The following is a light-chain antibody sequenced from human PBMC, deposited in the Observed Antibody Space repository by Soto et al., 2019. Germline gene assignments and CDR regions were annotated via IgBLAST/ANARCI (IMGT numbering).Light chain of an antibody. CDR1: MRDVGAYNL. CDR3: SSYTSKSSLI. V-gene: IGLV2-14*01. Sequence: QSALTQPASVSGSPGQSITISCAGTMRDVGAYNLVSWYQQHPGRAPQLIIYEVRNRPSGISFRFSGSKSGNTASLTISGLQAEDDADYYCSSYTSKSSLIFGGGTQLTVL. J-gene: IGLJ2*01. CDR2: EVR.